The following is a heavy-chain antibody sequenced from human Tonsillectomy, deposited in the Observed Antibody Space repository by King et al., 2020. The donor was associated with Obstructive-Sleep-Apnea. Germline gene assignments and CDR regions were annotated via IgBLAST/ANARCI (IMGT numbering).Heavy chain of an antibody. J-gene: IGHJ1*01. Sequence: QLQESGPGLVKPSETLSLTCTVSGGSISGYYWTWIRQPTGKGLEWIAHIFSSGNTNYNPSLNSRVTISVDTSKNQFSLKLSSVTAADTAVYYCARVFTSGWYQYFQPWGQGTLVTVSS. D-gene: IGHD6-19*01. CDR3: ARVFTSGWYQYFQP. CDR2: IFSSGNT. V-gene: IGHV4-59*12. CDR1: GGSISGYY.